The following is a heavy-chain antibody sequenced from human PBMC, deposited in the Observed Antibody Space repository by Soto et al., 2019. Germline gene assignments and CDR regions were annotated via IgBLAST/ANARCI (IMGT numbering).Heavy chain of an antibody. CDR2: IYATGTT. V-gene: IGHV4-4*07. Sequence: SETLSLTCTVSGASISGYYWSWIRKSAGKGLEWIGRIYATGTTDYNPSLKSRVMMSVDTSKKQFSLKLRSVTAADTAVYYCVRDGAKTLRDWFDPWGQGISVTVSS. J-gene: IGHJ5*02. D-gene: IGHD1-26*01. CDR3: VRDGAKTLRDWFDP. CDR1: GASISGYY.